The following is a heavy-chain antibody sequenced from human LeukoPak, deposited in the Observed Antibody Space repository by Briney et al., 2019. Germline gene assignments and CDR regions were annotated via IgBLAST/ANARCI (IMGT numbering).Heavy chain of an antibody. J-gene: IGHJ4*02. V-gene: IGHV3-53*01. CDR3: ASPKYTSGPFNY. CDR1: GFIVSNNY. D-gene: IGHD6-19*01. CDR2: MYNTGST. Sequence: GGSLRLSCAASGFIVSNNYMSWVRQAPGKGLESVSVMYNTGSTYYADSVKGRLSISRDNSKNTLDLQMNSLRAEDTAVYYCASPKYTSGPFNYWGQGTLVIVSS.